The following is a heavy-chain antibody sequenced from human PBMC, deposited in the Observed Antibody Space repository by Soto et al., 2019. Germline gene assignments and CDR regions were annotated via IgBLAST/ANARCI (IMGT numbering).Heavy chain of an antibody. CDR2: ITSSGGST. CDR1: GFTFSSYA. Sequence: EVQLLESGGGLVQPGGSLRLSCAASGFTFSSYAVSWVRQAPGKGLECVSSITSSGGSTYYAGSVKGPIPIATDNSKNTLFLLMNSLPAEETAVYYCAKRKYYDRSVLRDSWVPGNPGHRLL. J-gene: IGHJ5*01. V-gene: IGHV3-23*01. D-gene: IGHD3-22*01. CDR3: AKRKYYDRSVLRDS.